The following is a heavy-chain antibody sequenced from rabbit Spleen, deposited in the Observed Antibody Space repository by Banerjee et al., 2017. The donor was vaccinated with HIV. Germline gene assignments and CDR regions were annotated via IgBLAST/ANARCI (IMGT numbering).Heavy chain of an antibody. J-gene: IGHJ4*01. CDR1: GFSFSSRDV. D-gene: IGHD8-1*01. CDR3: ARDSGSNDYIDVYFNL. V-gene: IGHV1S45*01. CDR2: INTINGNN. Sequence: QEQLVESGGGLVKPEGSLKLSCKASGFSFSSRDVMCWVRQAPGKGLEWIACINTINGNNVYATWAKGRFTISKTSSTTVTLQMTSLTPADTATYFCARDSGSNDYIDVYFNLWGQGTLVTVS.